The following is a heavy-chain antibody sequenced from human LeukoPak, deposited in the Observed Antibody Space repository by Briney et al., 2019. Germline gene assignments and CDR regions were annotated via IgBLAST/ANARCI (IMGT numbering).Heavy chain of an antibody. V-gene: IGHV1-46*01. Sequence: GASVKVSCKASGYTFTSYYMHWVRQAPGQGLEWMGIINPSGGSTSYAQKFQGRVTMTRDMSTSTVYMELSRLRSDDTAVYYCARDERYDSSGYPFDYWGQGTVVTVSS. CDR2: INPSGGST. CDR3: ARDERYDSSGYPFDY. D-gene: IGHD3-22*01. CDR1: GYTFTSYY. J-gene: IGHJ4*02.